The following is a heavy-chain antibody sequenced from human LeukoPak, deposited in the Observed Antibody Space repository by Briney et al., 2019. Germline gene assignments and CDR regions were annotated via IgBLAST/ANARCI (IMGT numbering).Heavy chain of an antibody. CDR3: ARGRLSSGWYDD. V-gene: IGHV3-11*06. CDR2: IDSGSTST. Sequence: GGSLRLSCAASGFIFTDYYLSWVRQAPGKGLEWVSFIDSGSTSTKYADSVKGRFSISRDNAKNTLYLHMNSLRAEDTAVYYCARGRLSSGWYDDWGQGTLVTVSS. CDR1: GFIFTDYY. D-gene: IGHD6-19*01. J-gene: IGHJ4*02.